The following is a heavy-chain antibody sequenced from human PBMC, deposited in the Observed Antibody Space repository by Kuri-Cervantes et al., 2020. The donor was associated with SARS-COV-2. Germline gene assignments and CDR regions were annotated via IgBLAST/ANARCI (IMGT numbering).Heavy chain of an antibody. CDR1: GLSLSTSGVG. J-gene: IGHJ3*02. V-gene: IGHV2-5*01. CDR2: IYWNDDK. D-gene: IGHD3-22*01. Sequence: SGPTLVKPTQTLTLTCTFSGLSLSTSGVGVGWIRQPPGKALEWLALIYWNDDKRYSPSLKSRLTITKDTSKNQVVLTMTNMDPVDTATYYCARKVVVDAFDIWGQGTMVTVSS. CDR3: ARKVVVDAFDI.